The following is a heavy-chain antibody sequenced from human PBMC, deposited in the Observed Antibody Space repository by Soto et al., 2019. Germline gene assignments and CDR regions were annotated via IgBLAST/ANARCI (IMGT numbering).Heavy chain of an antibody. CDR1: GGSISSSSYY. V-gene: IGHV4-39*01. CDR3: TSHEGGAAADRPLDY. J-gene: IGHJ4*02. Sequence: SETLSLTCTVSGGSISSSSYYWGWIRQPPGKGLEWIGSIYYSGSTYYNPSLKSRVTISVDTSTNQFSLKLNSVTAADMSVYYCTSHEGGAAADRPLDYWGQGTLVTVSS. CDR2: IYYSGST. D-gene: IGHD6-13*01.